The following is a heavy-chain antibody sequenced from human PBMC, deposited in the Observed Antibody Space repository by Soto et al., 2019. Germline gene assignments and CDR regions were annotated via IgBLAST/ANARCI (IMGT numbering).Heavy chain of an antibody. Sequence: SETLSLTCAVSGGSISSSNWWSWVRQPPGKGLEWIGEIYHSGSTNYNPSLKSRVTISVDKSKNQFSLKLSSVTAADTAVYYCARDGYYGSGSPHAFDIWGQGTMVTVSS. J-gene: IGHJ3*02. CDR2: IYHSGST. CDR3: ARDGYYGSGSPHAFDI. D-gene: IGHD3-10*01. V-gene: IGHV4-4*02. CDR1: GGSISSSNW.